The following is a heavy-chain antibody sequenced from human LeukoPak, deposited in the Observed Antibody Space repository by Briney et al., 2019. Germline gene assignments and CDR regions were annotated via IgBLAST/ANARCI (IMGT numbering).Heavy chain of an antibody. J-gene: IGHJ4*02. CDR2: IKQDGSEK. Sequence: GGSLRLSCAASGFTFSSYAMHWVRQAPGKGLEWVANIKQDGSEKYYVDSVKGRFTISRDNAKNSLYLQMNSLRAEDTAVYYCARDGCCSSWGQGTLVTVSS. CDR1: GFTFSSYA. D-gene: IGHD6-13*01. CDR3: ARDGCCSS. V-gene: IGHV3-7*01.